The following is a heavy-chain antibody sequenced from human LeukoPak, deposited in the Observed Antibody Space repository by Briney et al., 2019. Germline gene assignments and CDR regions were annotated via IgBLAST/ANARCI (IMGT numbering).Heavy chain of an antibody. V-gene: IGHV3-30*18. D-gene: IGHD2-21*01. CDR2: ISYDGSNK. CDR1: GFTFSSYS. CDR3: AKTAPSVRTLWYNWFDP. J-gene: IGHJ5*02. Sequence: GGSLRLSCAASGFTFSSYSMTWVRQAPGKGLEWVAVISYDGSNKYYADSVKGRFTISRDNSKNTLYLQMNGLRAEDTAVYYCAKTAPSVRTLWYNWFDPWGQGTLVTVSS.